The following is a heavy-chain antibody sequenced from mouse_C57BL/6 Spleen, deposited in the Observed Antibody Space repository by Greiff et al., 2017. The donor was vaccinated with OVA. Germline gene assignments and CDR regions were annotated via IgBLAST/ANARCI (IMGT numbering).Heavy chain of an antibody. CDR3: ARSYDGVFDY. D-gene: IGHD2-3*01. CDR2: ISDGGSYT. J-gene: IGHJ2*01. V-gene: IGHV5-4*01. Sequence: EVQLVESGGGLVKPGGSLKLSCAASGFTFSSYAMSWVRQTPEKRLEWVATISDGGSYTYYPDNVKGRFTISRDNAKNNLYLQRSHLKSEDTAMYYCARSYDGVFDYWGQGTTLTVSS. CDR1: GFTFSSYA.